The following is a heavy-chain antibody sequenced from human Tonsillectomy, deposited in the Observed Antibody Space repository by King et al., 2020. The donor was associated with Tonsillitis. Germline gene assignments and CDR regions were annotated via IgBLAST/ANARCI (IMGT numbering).Heavy chain of an antibody. J-gene: IGHJ3*02. CDR3: ARARAFDI. CDR1: GFTFSSYA. Sequence: VQLVESGGGVVQPGRSLRLSCAASGFTFSSYAMHWVRQAPGKGLEWVAVISYDGGNKYYVDSVKGRFTISRDNSKNTLYLQMNSLRAEDTAVYYCARARAFDIWGQGTMVTVSS. CDR2: ISYDGGNK. V-gene: IGHV3-30*04.